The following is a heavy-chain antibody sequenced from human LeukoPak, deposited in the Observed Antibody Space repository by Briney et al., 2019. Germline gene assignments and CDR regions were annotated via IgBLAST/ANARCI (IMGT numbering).Heavy chain of an antibody. V-gene: IGHV3-21*01. CDR3: ARDLQNGVPTGY. J-gene: IGHJ4*02. D-gene: IGHD4-17*01. CDR2: ISSSSSYI. Sequence: SGGSLRLSCAASGFTFSSYSMNWVRQAPGKGLEWVSSISSSSSYIYYADSVKGRFTISRDNVKDSLYLQMNSLRAEDTAVYYCARDLQNGVPTGYWGQGTLVIVS. CDR1: GFTFSSYS.